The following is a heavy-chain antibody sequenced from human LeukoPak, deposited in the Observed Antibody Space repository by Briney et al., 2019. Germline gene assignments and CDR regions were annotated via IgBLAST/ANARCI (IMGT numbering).Heavy chain of an antibody. D-gene: IGHD3-10*01. CDR1: GGSISNDY. CDR2: IYRRGHI. CDR3: AREWSSDGSGSYFDF. V-gene: IGHV4-4*07. J-gene: IGHJ4*02. Sequence: SETLPLTCTVSGGSISNDYWSWIRQPAGRGLEWIGRIYRRGHINYNSSLKSRVTMSVDTSKNQFSLKLNSVTAADTAVYYCAREWSSDGSGSYFDFWGQGTLVTVSS.